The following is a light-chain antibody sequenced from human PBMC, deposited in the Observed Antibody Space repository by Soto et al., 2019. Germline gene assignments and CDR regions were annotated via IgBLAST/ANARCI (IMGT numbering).Light chain of an antibody. CDR3: QEYGSSQLT. CDR2: GAS. CDR1: QSVSSSY. V-gene: IGKV3-20*01. J-gene: IGKJ4*01. Sequence: EIGLTQSPGTLSLSPGERATLACRASQSVSSSYLAWYQQKPGQAPRLLIYGASSRATGIPDRFSGRGSGTGFTLTISRLEPEDVAVYYCQEYGSSQLTFGGGTKVEIK.